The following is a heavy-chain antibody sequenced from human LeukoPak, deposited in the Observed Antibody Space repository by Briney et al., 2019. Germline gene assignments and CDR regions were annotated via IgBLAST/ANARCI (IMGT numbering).Heavy chain of an antibody. CDR3: ARDRLSTMVRGRYPHGFDP. J-gene: IGHJ5*02. CDR2: IYYSGST. V-gene: IGHV4-59*01. CDR1: GGSISSYY. Sequence: SETLSLTCTVSGGSISSYYWSWIRQPPGKGLEWIGYIYYSGSTNYNPSLKSRVTISVDTSKNQFSLKLSSVTAADTAVYYCARDRLSTMVRGRYPHGFDPWGQGTLVTVSS. D-gene: IGHD3-10*01.